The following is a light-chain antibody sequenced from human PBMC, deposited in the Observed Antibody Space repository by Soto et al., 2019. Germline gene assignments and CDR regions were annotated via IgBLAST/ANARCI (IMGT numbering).Light chain of an antibody. V-gene: IGKV1-5*03. CDR1: QSISSW. CDR2: KAS. J-gene: IGKJ4*01. Sequence: DIQMTQSPSTLSASVGDRVTITCRASQSISSWLAWYQLKPGKAPKLLIYKASILEDGVPSRFSGSGSGTEFTLTISSLEPDGFATYYCQQYNSYSLTFGGGTKVEIK. CDR3: QQYNSYSLT.